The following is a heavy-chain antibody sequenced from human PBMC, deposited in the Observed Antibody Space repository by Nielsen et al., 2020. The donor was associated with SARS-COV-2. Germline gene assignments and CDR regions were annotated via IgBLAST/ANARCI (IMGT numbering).Heavy chain of an antibody. D-gene: IGHD2-2*01. J-gene: IGHJ4*02. CDR1: GFTFSSYE. CDR2: ISGSGRTI. CDR3: ARVSGLPDTMRDYFDS. Sequence: GESLKISCAASGFTFSSYEMNWVRQAPGRGLEWVSYISGSGRTILYADSVKGRFTISRDNSKNSLYLQMNSLRAEDTAVYYCARVSGLPDTMRDYFDSWGQGTLVTVSS. V-gene: IGHV3-48*03.